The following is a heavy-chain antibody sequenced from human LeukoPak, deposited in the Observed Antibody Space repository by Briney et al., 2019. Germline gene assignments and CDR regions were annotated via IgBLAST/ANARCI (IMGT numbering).Heavy chain of an antibody. CDR3: ARDSHGNYGAPDY. V-gene: IGHV3-21*01. J-gene: IGHJ4*02. D-gene: IGHD4-17*01. CDR1: GFTFSSYS. CDR2: ISSSSSYI. Sequence: GGSLRLSCAASGFTFSSYSMNWVRQAPGKGLEWVSSISSSSSYIYYADSVKGRFTISRDNAKNSLYLQMNSLRAEDTAVYYCARDSHGNYGAPDYWGQGTLVTVSS.